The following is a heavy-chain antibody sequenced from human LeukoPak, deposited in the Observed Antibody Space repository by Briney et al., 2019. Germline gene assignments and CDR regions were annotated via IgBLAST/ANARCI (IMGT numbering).Heavy chain of an antibody. D-gene: IGHD1-26*01. V-gene: IGHV3-23*01. Sequence: GGSMRLSWAASGFTFSTYTMNWVRQAPGKGLEWVSVISGSGGDTYYADSVKGRFTISRDNSKNTLYLQMNSLRAEDTAVYHCAKGQQSGSYSSSDYWGQGTLVTVSS. J-gene: IGHJ4*02. CDR3: AKGQQSGSYSSSDY. CDR2: ISGSGGDT. CDR1: GFTFSTYT.